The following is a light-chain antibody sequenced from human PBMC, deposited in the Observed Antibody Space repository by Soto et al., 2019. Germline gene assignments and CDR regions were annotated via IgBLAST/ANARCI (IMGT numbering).Light chain of an antibody. J-gene: IGLJ1*01. CDR1: SSDVGGYNY. V-gene: IGLV2-14*01. CDR2: DVS. CDR3: SSYTSSSTWV. Sequence: QSVLTQPASVSGSPGQSITISCTGTSSDVGGYNYVSWYQQHPGKAPKLMIYDVSNRPSGVSNRFSGSKSGNTASLTISGHQAEDEADYYCSSYTSSSTWVFGTGTKVTVL.